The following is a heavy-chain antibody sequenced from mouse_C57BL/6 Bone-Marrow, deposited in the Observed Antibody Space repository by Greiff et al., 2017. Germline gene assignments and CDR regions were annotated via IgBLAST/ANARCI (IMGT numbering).Heavy chain of an antibody. Sequence: QVQLQQPGAELVKPGASVKLSCKASGYTFTSYWMHWVKQRPGRGLEWIGRIDPTRGGTKYNEKFKSKATLTVDKPSSTADMQLSSLRSEDSAVYYCARSMSTTRPYGGQGTLVTVSA. D-gene: IGHD2-4*01. CDR2: IDPTRGGT. J-gene: IGHJ3*01. CDR3: ARSMSTTRPY. V-gene: IGHV1-72*01. CDR1: GYTFTSYW.